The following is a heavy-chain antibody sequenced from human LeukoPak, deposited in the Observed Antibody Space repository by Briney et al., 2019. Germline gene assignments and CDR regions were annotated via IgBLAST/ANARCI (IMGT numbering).Heavy chain of an antibody. CDR3: ARPRGYNYGHSDY. CDR2: IYYSGST. CDR1: GGSISSSSYY. Sequence: SETLSLTCTVSGGSISSSSYYWGWSRQPPGKGLGWIGSIYYSGSTYYNPSLKSRVTISVDTSKNQFSLKLSSVTAADTAVYYCARPRGYNYGHSDYWGQGTLVTVS. V-gene: IGHV4-39*07. D-gene: IGHD5-18*01. J-gene: IGHJ4*02.